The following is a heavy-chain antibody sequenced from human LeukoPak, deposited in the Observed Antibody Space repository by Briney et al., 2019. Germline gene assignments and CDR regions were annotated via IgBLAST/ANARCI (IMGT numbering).Heavy chain of an antibody. Sequence: PSETLSLTCTVSGGSISSYYWSWIRQPPGKGLEWIGYIYYSGSTNYNPSLKSRVTISVDTSKNQFSPKLSSVTAADTAVYYCARGGWSSSWLTYDYWGQGTLVTVSS. CDR1: GGSISSYY. V-gene: IGHV4-59*01. CDR2: IYYSGST. D-gene: IGHD6-13*01. J-gene: IGHJ4*02. CDR3: ARGGWSSSWLTYDY.